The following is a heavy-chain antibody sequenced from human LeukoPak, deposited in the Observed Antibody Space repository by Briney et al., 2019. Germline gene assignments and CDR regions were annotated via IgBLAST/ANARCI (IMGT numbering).Heavy chain of an antibody. J-gene: IGHJ2*01. CDR3: ARTLERSDYDYVWGSYPWYFDL. V-gene: IGHV3-74*01. CDR1: GFTFSSYW. D-gene: IGHD3-16*02. Sequence: GGSLRLSCAASGFTFSSYWMHWVRHAPGKGLVWVSRINTDGSSTSYADSVKGRFTTSRDNAKNTLYLQMNSLRAEDTAVYYCARTLERSDYDYVWGSYPWYFDLWGRGTLVTVSS. CDR2: INTDGSST.